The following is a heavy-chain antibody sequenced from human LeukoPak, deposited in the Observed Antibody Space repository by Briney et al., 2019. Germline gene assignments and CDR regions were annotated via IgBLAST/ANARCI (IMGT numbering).Heavy chain of an antibody. CDR1: GFTFSDYW. D-gene: IGHD3-22*01. CDR2: IKSDESER. V-gene: IGHV3-7*01. J-gene: IGHJ4*02. CDR3: ARDSVHGYYDTSGYSALVDY. Sequence: GGSLRLSCVAAGFTFSDYWMSWVRQAPGKGLEWVANIKSDESERFFLDSVKGRFTISRDNAKSSLYLQMKSLRAEDTAVYYCARDSVHGYYDTSGYSALVDYWGQGTLVTVSS.